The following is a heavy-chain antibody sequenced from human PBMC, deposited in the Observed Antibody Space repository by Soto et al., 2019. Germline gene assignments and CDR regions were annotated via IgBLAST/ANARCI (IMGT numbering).Heavy chain of an antibody. CDR3: SRDTELWSRSDY. CDR2: IRSSCRTI. J-gene: IGHJ4*02. Sequence: QVQLVDSGGGLVKPGGSLRLSCAASGVTFSDYYMSWIRQAPGKGLEWVAYIRSSCRTIYYADSVKGRFTISTDNAKNSLYLQMNSLRAEDAGVYYCSRDTELWSRSDYWGKGTLDTVSS. CDR1: GVTFSDYY. D-gene: IGHD5-18*01. V-gene: IGHV3-11*01.